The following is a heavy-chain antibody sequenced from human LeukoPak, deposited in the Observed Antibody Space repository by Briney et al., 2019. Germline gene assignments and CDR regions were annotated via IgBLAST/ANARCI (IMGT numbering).Heavy chain of an antibody. CDR2: IYYSGST. D-gene: IGHD2-15*01. V-gene: IGHV4-59*12. CDR1: GGSISSYY. Sequence: PSETLSLTYTVSGGSISSYYWSWIRQPPGKGLEWIGYIYYSGSTNYNPSLKSRVTISVDTSKNQFSLKLNSVTAADTAVYYCTRGNVGYCSGGSCYSGVFDIWGQGTMVTVSS. CDR3: TRGNVGYCSGGSCYSGVFDI. J-gene: IGHJ3*02.